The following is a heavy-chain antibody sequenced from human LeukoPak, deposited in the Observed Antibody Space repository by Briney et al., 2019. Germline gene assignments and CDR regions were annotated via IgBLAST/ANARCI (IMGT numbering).Heavy chain of an antibody. Sequence: GGSLRLSCAASGLTVSSSYMSWVRQAPGKGLEWVSIMYNDGSTYYADSMRGRFTISRDNSKNTLYLQVNSLRAEDTAMYYCVRNILFAFDIWGQGTMVTVSS. CDR2: MYNDGST. CDR1: GLTVSSSY. V-gene: IGHV3-53*01. CDR3: VRNILFAFDI. J-gene: IGHJ3*02.